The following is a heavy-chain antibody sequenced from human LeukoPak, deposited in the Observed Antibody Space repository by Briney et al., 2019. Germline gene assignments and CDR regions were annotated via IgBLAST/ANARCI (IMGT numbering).Heavy chain of an antibody. V-gene: IGHV4-59*01. J-gene: IGHJ4*02. Sequence: SETLSLTCTVAGGSISSYYWSWIRQPPGKGLEWIGYIYNSGSTKYNPSLKSRVTMSMDTSKNQFSLKLSSVTAADTAVYYCARGGWYSDYWGQGALVTVSS. D-gene: IGHD6-19*01. CDR2: IYNSGST. CDR3: ARGGWYSDY. CDR1: GGSISSYY.